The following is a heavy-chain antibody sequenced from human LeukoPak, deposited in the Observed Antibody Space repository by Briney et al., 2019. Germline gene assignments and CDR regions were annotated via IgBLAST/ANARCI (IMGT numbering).Heavy chain of an antibody. J-gene: IGHJ4*02. D-gene: IGHD2-15*01. CDR1: GGSVSSGSYY. CDR3: ATQNYSAVDY. Sequence: SETLSLTCTVSGGSVSSGSYYWSWIRQPPGKGLEWIGEINHSGSTNYNPSLKSRVTISVDTSKNQFSLKLSSVTAADTAVYYCATQNYSAVDYWGQGTLVTVSS. CDR2: INHSGST. V-gene: IGHV4-61*01.